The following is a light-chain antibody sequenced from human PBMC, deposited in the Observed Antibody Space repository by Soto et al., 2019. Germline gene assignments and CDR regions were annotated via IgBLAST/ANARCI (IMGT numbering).Light chain of an antibody. CDR2: KAS. Sequence: DSQMTESPSTLSAYVGDTVTITCRASQSFSTWLAWYHQKPGRAPKLLIYKASTLESGVPARFSGSGSGTEFTLTISSLQPDDFATYYCQQYNSYSWTFGQGTKVDIK. CDR3: QQYNSYSWT. J-gene: IGKJ1*01. CDR1: QSFSTW. V-gene: IGKV1-5*03.